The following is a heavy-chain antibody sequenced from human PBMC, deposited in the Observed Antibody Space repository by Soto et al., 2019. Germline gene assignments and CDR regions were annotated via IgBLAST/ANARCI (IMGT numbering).Heavy chain of an antibody. CDR3: ASRIYRFSSGWYLGYFDY. CDR2: IYYSGST. Sequence: PSETLSLTCTVSGGSISSSSYSWGWIRQPPGRGLEWIGTIYYSGSTYYNPSLKSRVTISVDTSKNQFSLRLSSVTAADTAVYNCASRIYRFSSGWYLGYFDYWGQGTLVTVSS. J-gene: IGHJ4*02. CDR1: GGSISSSSYS. D-gene: IGHD6-19*01. V-gene: IGHV4-39*01.